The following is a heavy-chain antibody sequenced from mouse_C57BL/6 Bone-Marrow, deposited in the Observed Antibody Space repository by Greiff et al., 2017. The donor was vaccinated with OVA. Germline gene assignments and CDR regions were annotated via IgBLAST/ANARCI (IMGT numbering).Heavy chain of an antibody. V-gene: IGHV1-50*01. D-gene: IGHD1-1*01. CDR2: IDPSDSYT. J-gene: IGHJ2*01. CDR3: ASYYPFDY. CDR1: GYTFTSYW. Sequence: QVQLQQPGAELVKPGASVKLSCKASGYTFTSYWMQWVKQRPGQGLEWIGEIDPSDSYTNYNQKFKGKATLTVDTPSSTAYMQLSSLTSEDSAVHYWASYYPFDYWGQGTTLRVSS.